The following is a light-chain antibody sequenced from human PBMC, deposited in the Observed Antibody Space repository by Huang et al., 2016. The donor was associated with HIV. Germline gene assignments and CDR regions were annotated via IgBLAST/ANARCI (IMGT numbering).Light chain of an antibody. CDR3: QQYGSSPLT. V-gene: IGKV3-20*01. Sequence: EIVLTQSPGTLSLSPGERATLSCRASQSVSSSYLAWDQQKPGQAPRLLSYGASSRATGITDRFSGSGSGTDFTLTISRLEPEDFAVYYCQQYGSSPLTFGGGTKVEIK. CDR1: QSVSSSY. J-gene: IGKJ4*01. CDR2: GAS.